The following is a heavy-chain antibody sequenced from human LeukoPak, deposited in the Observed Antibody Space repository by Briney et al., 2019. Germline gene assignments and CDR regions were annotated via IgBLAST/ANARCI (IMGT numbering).Heavy chain of an antibody. D-gene: IGHD6-6*01. Sequence: PSETLSLTCTVSGGSISSYYWSWIRQPAGKGLEWIGRIYTSGSTNYNPSLKSRVTMSVDTSKNQFSLKLSSVTAADTAVYYCARDQRYSSSSYYYYYMDVWGKGTTVTVSS. CDR2: IYTSGST. CDR1: GGSISSYY. J-gene: IGHJ6*03. CDR3: ARDQRYSSSSYYYYYMDV. V-gene: IGHV4-4*07.